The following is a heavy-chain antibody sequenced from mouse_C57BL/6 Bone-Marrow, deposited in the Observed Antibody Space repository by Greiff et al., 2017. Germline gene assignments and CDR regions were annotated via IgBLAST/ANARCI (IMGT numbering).Heavy chain of an antibody. V-gene: IGHV1-59*01. Sequence: VQLQQPGAELVRPGTSVKLSCKASGYTFTSYWMHWVKQRPGQGLEWIGVIDPSDSYTNYNQKFKGKATLTVDTSSSTAYMQLSSLTSEDSAVYYCARDYSDDWGKGTTLTVSS. CDR3: ARDYSDD. CDR1: GYTFTSYW. CDR2: IDPSDSYT. J-gene: IGHJ2*01.